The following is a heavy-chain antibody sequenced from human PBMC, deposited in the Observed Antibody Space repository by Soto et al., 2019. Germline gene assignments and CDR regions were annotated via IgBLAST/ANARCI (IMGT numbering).Heavy chain of an antibody. CDR2: IIPIFGTA. CDR3: ARDGMIRYFYWLPGSSYFDY. Sequence: SVKVSCKASGGTFSSYAISWVRQAPGQGLEWMGGIIPIFGTANYAQKFQGRVTITADESTSTAYMELSSLRSEDTAVYYCARDGMIRYFYWLPGSSYFDYWGQGTLVTVSS. J-gene: IGHJ4*02. CDR1: GGTFSSYA. D-gene: IGHD3-9*01. V-gene: IGHV1-69*13.